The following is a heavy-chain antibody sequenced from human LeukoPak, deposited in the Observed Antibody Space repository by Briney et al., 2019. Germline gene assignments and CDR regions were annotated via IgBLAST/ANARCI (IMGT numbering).Heavy chain of an antibody. CDR2: IWYDGSNK. CDR3: ARWGDGKKFDY. D-gene: IGHD3-16*01. Sequence: GGSLRLSCAASGFTFSSHGMHWVRQAPGKGQEWVAVIWYDGSNKYYADSVKGRFTISRDNSKNMLFLQMNSLTVEDTAVYYCARWGDGKKFDYWGQGTLLTVSS. J-gene: IGHJ4*02. V-gene: IGHV3-33*01. CDR1: GFTFSSHG.